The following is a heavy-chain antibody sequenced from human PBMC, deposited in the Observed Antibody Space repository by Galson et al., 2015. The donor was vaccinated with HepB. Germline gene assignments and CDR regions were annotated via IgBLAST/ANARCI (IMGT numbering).Heavy chain of an antibody. V-gene: IGHV3-53*01. Sequence: SLRLSCAASGFTVSSNYMSWVRQAPGKGLEWVSVIYSGGSTYYADSVKGRFTISRDNSKNTLYLQMNSLRAEDTAVYYCARDGLLWFGSQGHYYGMDVWGQGTTVTVSS. CDR2: IYSGGST. CDR1: GFTVSSNY. D-gene: IGHD3-10*01. J-gene: IGHJ6*02. CDR3: ARDGLLWFGSQGHYYGMDV.